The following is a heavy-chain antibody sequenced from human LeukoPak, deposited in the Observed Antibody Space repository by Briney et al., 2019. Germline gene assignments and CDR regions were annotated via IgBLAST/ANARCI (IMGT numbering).Heavy chain of an antibody. CDR2: ISWDGGSS. V-gene: IGHV3-43D*03. CDR1: GFTFDDYA. Sequence: PGGSLRLSCAASGFTFDDYAMHWVRQAPGKGLEWVSLISWDGGSSYYADSVKGRFTISRDNSKNSLYLQMNSLRAQDTALYCCAKDSKAVTGTGNIDYWGQGTLVTVSS. D-gene: IGHD6-19*01. J-gene: IGHJ4*02. CDR3: AKDSKAVTGTGNIDY.